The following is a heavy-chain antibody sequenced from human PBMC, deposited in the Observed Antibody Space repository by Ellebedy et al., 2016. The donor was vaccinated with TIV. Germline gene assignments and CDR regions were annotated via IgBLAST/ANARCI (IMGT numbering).Heavy chain of an antibody. D-gene: IGHD5-12*01. Sequence: PGGSLRLSCAASGFTFSSYAMHWVCQAPGKGLEWVAVISYDGSNKYYADSVKGRFTISRDNSKNTLYLQMNSLRAEDTAVYYCARGNSGYDAVYLDYWGQGTLVTVSS. CDR3: ARGNSGYDAVYLDY. CDR2: ISYDGSNK. CDR1: GFTFSSYA. J-gene: IGHJ4*02. V-gene: IGHV3-30-3*01.